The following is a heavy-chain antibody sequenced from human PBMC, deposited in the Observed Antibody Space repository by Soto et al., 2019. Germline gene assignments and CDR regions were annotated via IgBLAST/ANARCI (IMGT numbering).Heavy chain of an antibody. CDR2: INHSGST. V-gene: IGHV4-34*01. J-gene: IGHJ4*02. Sequence: PSETLSLTCAVYGGSFSGYYWSWIRQPPGKGLEWIGEINHSGSTNYNPSLKSRVTISVDTSKNQFSLKLSSVTAADTAVYYCAGGDTAMVLDDDYWGQGTLVTVSS. D-gene: IGHD5-18*01. CDR3: AGGDTAMVLDDDY. CDR1: GGSFSGYY.